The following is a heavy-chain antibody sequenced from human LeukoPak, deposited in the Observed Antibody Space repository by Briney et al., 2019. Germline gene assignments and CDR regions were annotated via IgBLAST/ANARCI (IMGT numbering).Heavy chain of an antibody. Sequence: ASVKVSCKASGYTFTGYYMHWVRQAPGQGLEWMGWINPNSGGTNYAQTFQGRVTMTRDTSISTAYMELSRLRSDDTAVYYCARAIMITFGGVIVDDYWGQGTLVTVSS. J-gene: IGHJ4*02. D-gene: IGHD3-16*02. CDR1: GYTFTGYY. CDR2: INPNSGGT. V-gene: IGHV1-2*02. CDR3: ARAIMITFGGVIVDDY.